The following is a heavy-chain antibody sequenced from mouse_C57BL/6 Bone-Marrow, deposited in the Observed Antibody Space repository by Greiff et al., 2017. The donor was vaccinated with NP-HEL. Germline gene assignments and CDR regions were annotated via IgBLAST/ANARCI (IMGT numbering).Heavy chain of an antibody. CDR1: GFNIKDYY. CDR2: IDPEDGET. J-gene: IGHJ3*01. D-gene: IGHD4-1*01. V-gene: IGHV14-2*01. Sequence: VQLQQSGAELVKPGASVKLSCTASGFNIKDYYMHWVKQRTEQGLEWIGRIDPEDGETKYAPKFLGKATITADTSSNTAYLQLSGLTSEDTAVYYCARNWDEAYWGQVTLVTVSA. CDR3: ARNWDEAY.